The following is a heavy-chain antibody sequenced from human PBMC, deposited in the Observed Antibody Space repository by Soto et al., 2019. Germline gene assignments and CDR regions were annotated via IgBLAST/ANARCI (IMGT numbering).Heavy chain of an antibody. J-gene: IGHJ4*02. CDR1: GYTFTSYG. CDR3: ERDRNGAPFDY. V-gene: IGHV1-18*01. D-gene: IGHD4-17*01. Sequence: QVQLVQSGAEVKKPGASVKVSCKASGYTFTSYGISWVRQAPGQGLEWMGWISAYNGNTNDAQKLQGRVTMTTDTSTSTADMELRSLRSDDTAVYYWERDRNGAPFDYWGQGTLVTVSS. CDR2: ISAYNGNT.